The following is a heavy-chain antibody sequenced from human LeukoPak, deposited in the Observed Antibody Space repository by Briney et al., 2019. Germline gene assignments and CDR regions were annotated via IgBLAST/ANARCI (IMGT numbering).Heavy chain of an antibody. CDR3: ASWPVGWYGEDS. V-gene: IGHV3-53*01. Sequence: GGSLRLSCAASGFTVSSNYMSWVRQAPGKGLEWVSVIYSGGSTYYADSVKGRFTISRDTPKNTLYLQMNSLRVEDTAVYYCASWPVGWYGEDSWGQGTLVTVSS. CDR2: IYSGGST. D-gene: IGHD6-19*01. J-gene: IGHJ4*02. CDR1: GFTVSSNY.